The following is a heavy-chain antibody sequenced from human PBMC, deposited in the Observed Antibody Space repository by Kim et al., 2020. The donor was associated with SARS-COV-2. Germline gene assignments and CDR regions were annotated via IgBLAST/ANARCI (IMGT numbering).Heavy chain of an antibody. D-gene: IGHD2-15*01. CDR2: FYWDNDK. J-gene: IGHJ4*02. CDR1: GFSLFTDGVA. CDR3: AHSLRRASCGGGRCYYFDL. Sequence: SGPTLVNTSETLTLTCSFSGFSLFTDGVAVGWIRQPPGKAPEWLAIFYWDNDKRYSPFLKSRLTISKDTSKNQVILTMSDMAPADTATYYCAHSLRRASCGGGRCYYFDLWGQGTLVTVSS. V-gene: IGHV2-5*02.